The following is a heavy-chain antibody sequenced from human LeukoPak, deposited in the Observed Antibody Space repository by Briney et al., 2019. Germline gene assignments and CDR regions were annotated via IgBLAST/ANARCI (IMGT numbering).Heavy chain of an antibody. Sequence: SETLSLTCAVYGGSFSGYYRSWIRQPPGKGLEWIGEINHSGSTNYNPSLKSRVTISVDTSKNQFSLQLNSVTPEDTAVYYCARVVAGLGYFDYWGQGTLVTVSS. CDR2: INHSGST. CDR3: ARVVAGLGYFDY. J-gene: IGHJ4*02. V-gene: IGHV4-34*01. D-gene: IGHD3/OR15-3a*01. CDR1: GGSFSGYY.